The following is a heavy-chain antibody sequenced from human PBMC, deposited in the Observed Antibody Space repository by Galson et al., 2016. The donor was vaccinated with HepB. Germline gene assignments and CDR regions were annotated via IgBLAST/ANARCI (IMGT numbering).Heavy chain of an antibody. Sequence: SLRLSCAASGFSFSNSGMSWVRQAPGKGLGWVSGISGSGGRTYYSDSVRGRFTISRDNSKNTLYLQMNSLKAEDTAVYYCARDETYCSGGSCYDGQLFDYWGQGTLVTVSS. CDR2: ISGSGGRT. D-gene: IGHD2-15*01. CDR3: ARDETYCSGGSCYDGQLFDY. CDR1: GFSFSNSG. J-gene: IGHJ4*02. V-gene: IGHV3-23*01.